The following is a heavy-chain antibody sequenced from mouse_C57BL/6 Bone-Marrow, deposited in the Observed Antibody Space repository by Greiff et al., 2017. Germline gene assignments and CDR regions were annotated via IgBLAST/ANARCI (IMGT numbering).Heavy chain of an antibody. J-gene: IGHJ1*03. CDR1: GYTFTSYW. Sequence: VQLQQSGAELAKPGASVKLSCKASGYTFTSYWMHWVKQRPGQGLEWIGYINPSSGYTKYNQKFKDKDTLTADKSSSTAYMQLSSLTYEDSAVYYCARGLRGYFDVWGTGTTVTVSS. V-gene: IGHV1-7*01. D-gene: IGHD3-1*01. CDR3: ARGLRGYFDV. CDR2: INPSSGYT.